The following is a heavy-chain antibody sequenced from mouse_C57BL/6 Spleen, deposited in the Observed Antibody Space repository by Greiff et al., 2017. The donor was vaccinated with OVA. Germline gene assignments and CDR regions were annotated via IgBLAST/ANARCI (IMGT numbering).Heavy chain of an antibody. J-gene: IGHJ2*01. V-gene: IGHV1-15*01. CDR1: GYTFTDYE. CDR3: TRRYAGTLDY. CDR2: IDPETGGT. D-gene: IGHD4-1*01. Sequence: QVQLQQSGAELVRPGASVTLSCKASGYTFTDYEMHWVKQTPVHGLEWIGAIDPETGGTAYNQKFKGKAILTADKSSSTAYMELRSLTSEDSAVYYCTRRYAGTLDYWGQGTTLTVSS.